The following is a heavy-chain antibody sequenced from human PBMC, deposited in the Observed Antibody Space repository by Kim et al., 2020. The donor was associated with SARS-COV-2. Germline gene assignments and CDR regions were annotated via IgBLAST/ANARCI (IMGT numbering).Heavy chain of an antibody. V-gene: IGHV4-34*01. D-gene: IGHD6-6*01. Sequence: SETLSLTCAVYGGSFSGYYWSWIRQPPGKGLEWIGEINHSGSTNYNPSLKSRVTISVDTSKNQFSLKLSSVTAADTAVYYCARGARIAARQLQHWGQGTLVTVSS. CDR2: INHSGST. J-gene: IGHJ1*01. CDR1: GGSFSGYY. CDR3: ARGARIAARQLQH.